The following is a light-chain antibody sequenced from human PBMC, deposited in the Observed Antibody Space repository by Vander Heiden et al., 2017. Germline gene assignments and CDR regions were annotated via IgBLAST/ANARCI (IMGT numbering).Light chain of an antibody. CDR2: DNN. Sequence: QSVLTQPPSVSAAPGQKVTISCSGSSSNIRNNYVSWYQQLQGTGHKPLMEDNNKRHSGIPDRFSGSKSGTSATLGITGLQTGDEADDDCGTRESGMSAVVFGGGTKLTVL. J-gene: IGLJ2*01. CDR3: GTRESGMSAVV. V-gene: IGLV1-51*01. CDR1: SSNIRNNY.